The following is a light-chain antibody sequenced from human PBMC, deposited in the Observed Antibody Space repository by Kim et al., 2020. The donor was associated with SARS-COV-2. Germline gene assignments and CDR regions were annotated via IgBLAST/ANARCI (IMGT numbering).Light chain of an antibody. J-gene: IGLJ2*01. CDR1: SEHSNYA. Sequence: GASVKLPCTLSSEHSNYAITWHQQQPEKGPRYLMKINSDGSHSKGDEIPDRFSGSSSGAERYLIISSLQSEDEADYYCQTWGTGVIFGGGTKVTVL. CDR3: QTWGTGVI. CDR2: INSDGSH. V-gene: IGLV4-69*01.